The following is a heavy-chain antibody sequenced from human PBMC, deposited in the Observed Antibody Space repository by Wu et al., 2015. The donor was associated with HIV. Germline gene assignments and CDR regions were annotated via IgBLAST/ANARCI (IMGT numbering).Heavy chain of an antibody. Sequence: QVQLVQSGAEVKKPGTSVRVSCKASGYTFRNLDINWVRQAAGQGLEWMGWMNPGSGNTGYAQKFQGRITMTRNTSISTAYMELSSLRSEDTAVYYCAVELLLFAFDIWGQGTMVTVSS. CDR2: MNPGSGNT. J-gene: IGHJ3*02. V-gene: IGHV1-8*01. D-gene: IGHD2-15*01. CDR3: AVELLLFAFDI. CDR1: GYTFRNLD.